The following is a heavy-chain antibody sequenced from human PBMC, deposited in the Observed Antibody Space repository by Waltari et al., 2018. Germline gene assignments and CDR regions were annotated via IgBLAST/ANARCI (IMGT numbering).Heavy chain of an antibody. CDR1: GFIFSDYG. V-gene: IGHV3-30*02. CDR3: AKDYASGWIDY. D-gene: IGHD6-19*01. CDR2: IQHDGGNK. Sequence: QMQLVESGGGVVQPGGSLRLSCAASGFIFSDYGMHWVRQTPGKGLEWVALIQHDGGNKYYGDSMRGRLTISRDNSKDTLYLEVNSLRAEDTAVYYCAKDYASGWIDYWGQGTLVTVSS. J-gene: IGHJ4*02.